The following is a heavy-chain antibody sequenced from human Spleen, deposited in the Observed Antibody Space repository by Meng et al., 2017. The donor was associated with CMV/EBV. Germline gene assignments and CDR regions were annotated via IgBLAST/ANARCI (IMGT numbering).Heavy chain of an antibody. V-gene: IGHV3-74*01. J-gene: IGHJ4*02. D-gene: IGHD7-27*01. CDR2: IFTEDNSA. CDR3: LRDRPHWE. CDR1: GFTFSSYA. Sequence: GGSLRLSCAASGFTFSSYAMHWVRQAPGKGLEWVSHIFTEDNSARYADSVKGRFTVSRDNAKNRVYLQMNSLRADDTAVYYCLRDRPHWERGQGTLVTVSS.